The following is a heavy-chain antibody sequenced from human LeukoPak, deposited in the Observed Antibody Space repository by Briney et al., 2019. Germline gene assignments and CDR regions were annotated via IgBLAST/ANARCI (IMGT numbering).Heavy chain of an antibody. J-gene: IGHJ3*02. CDR1: GFSSSNYI. Sequence: PGRSLRLSCAAPGFSSSNYIMHWVRQAPGKGLERVAVIWYDGSYKYYADSVKGRFTISRDNSKNTLYLQMNSLRAEDTAVYYCARDDYGCNLEIGARGTVVTVSS. D-gene: IGHD4-23*01. CDR3: ARDDYGCNLEI. CDR2: IWYDGSYK. V-gene: IGHV3-33*01.